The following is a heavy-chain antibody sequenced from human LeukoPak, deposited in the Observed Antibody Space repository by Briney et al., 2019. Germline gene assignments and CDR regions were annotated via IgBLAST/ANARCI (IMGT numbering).Heavy chain of an antibody. CDR1: GFTFSSYG. V-gene: IGHV3-33*01. D-gene: IGHD6-19*01. Sequence: PGGSLRLSCAASGFTFSSYGMHWVRRAPGKGLEWVAVIWYDGSNKYYADSVKGRFTISRDNSKNTLYLQMNSLRAEDTAVYYCAREQWLVRDYYYYYGMDVWGQGTTVTVSS. CDR3: AREQWLVRDYYYYYGMDV. CDR2: IWYDGSNK. J-gene: IGHJ6*02.